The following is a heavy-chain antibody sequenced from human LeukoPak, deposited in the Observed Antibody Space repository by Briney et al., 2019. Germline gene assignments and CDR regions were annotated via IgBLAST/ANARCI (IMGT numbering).Heavy chain of an antibody. D-gene: IGHD5-18*01. CDR1: GGTFSSYA. V-gene: IGHV1-69*01. J-gene: IGHJ4*02. CDR3: ARSPPGIQLWLDDWSRLYYFDY. CDR2: IIPIFGTA. Sequence: SVKVSCKASGGTFSSYAISWVRQAPGRGLEWMGGIIPIFGTANYAQKFQGRVTVTADESTSTAYMELSSLRSEDTAVYYCARSPPGIQLWLDDWSRLYYFDYWGQGTLVTVSS.